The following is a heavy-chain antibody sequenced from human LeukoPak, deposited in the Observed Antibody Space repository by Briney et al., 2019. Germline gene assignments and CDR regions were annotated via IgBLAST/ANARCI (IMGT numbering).Heavy chain of an antibody. J-gene: IGHJ4*02. CDR3: ARDGAN. D-gene: IGHD5-24*01. CDR2: INHSGTT. V-gene: IGHV4-34*10. CDR1: DESFGGYN. Sequence: SETLSLTCAVYDESFGGYNWNWIRQPPGKGLEWIGEINHSGTTNHNPSLKSRITMSIDTSKNQFSLNLTSVTAADAAVYYCARDGANWGQGTLVTVSS.